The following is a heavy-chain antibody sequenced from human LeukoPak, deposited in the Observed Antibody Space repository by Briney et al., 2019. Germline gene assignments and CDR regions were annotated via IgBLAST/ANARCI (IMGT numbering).Heavy chain of an antibody. J-gene: IGHJ4*02. CDR3: ARDHGSGSYLDY. D-gene: IGHD3-10*01. V-gene: IGHV4-38-2*02. CDR2: FYHSGST. CDR1: GYSISSGYY. Sequence: PSETLSLICAVSGYSISSGYYWGSIRQPPGKGLEWIGSFYHSGSTYYNPSLKSRVTISVDTSKNHFSLRLSSVTAADTAVYYCARDHGSGSYLDYWGQGTLVTVSS.